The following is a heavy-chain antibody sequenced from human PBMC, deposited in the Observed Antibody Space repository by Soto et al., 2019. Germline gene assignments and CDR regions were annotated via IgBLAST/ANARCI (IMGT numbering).Heavy chain of an antibody. CDR3: ARAAAMVTAAGKINYYYYYGMDV. Sequence: GASVKVSCTASGYTFTGYYMHWVRQAPGQGLEWMGWINPNSGGTNYAQKFQGWVTMTRDTSISTAYMELSRLRSDDTAVYYCARAAAMVTAAGKINYYYYYGMDVWGQGT. D-gene: IGHD5-18*01. V-gene: IGHV1-2*04. J-gene: IGHJ6*02. CDR1: GYTFTGYY. CDR2: INPNSGGT.